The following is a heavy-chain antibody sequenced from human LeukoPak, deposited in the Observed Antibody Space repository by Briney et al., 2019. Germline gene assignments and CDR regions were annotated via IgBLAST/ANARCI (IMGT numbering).Heavy chain of an antibody. Sequence: GGSLRLSCTASGFTFSNYGMNWVRQAPGKGLEWVSVISGGGGSTYYADSVMGRFTISRDNSKDTLYLQMNSLKTEDTAVYYCTAASEVLLWFGDLNFDYWGQGTLVTVSS. CDR3: TAASEVLLWFGDLNFDY. V-gene: IGHV3-23*01. D-gene: IGHD3-10*01. J-gene: IGHJ4*02. CDR2: ISGGGGST. CDR1: GFTFSNYG.